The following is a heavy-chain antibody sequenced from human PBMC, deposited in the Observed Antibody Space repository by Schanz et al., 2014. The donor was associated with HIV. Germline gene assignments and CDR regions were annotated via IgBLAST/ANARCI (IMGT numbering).Heavy chain of an antibody. CDR3: AKDQGDITGTPVDY. J-gene: IGHJ4*02. D-gene: IGHD1-20*01. Sequence: VHLVESGGGLVKPGRSLRLSCAASGFTFSSYGMHWVRQAPGKGLEWVAVISYDRRNKYYADSVKGRFTISRDNSKNTLFLQMNSLRAEDTAMYYCAKDQGDITGTPVDYWGQGTLVTVSS. CDR1: GFTFSSYG. V-gene: IGHV3-30*18. CDR2: ISYDRRNK.